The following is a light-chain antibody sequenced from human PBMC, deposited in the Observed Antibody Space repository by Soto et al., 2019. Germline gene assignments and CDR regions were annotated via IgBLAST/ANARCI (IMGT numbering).Light chain of an antibody. CDR2: DAS. CDR1: QSISSY. V-gene: IGKV1D-13*01. J-gene: IGKJ4*01. Sequence: IQMTQSPSSLSASVGDRVTITCRASQSISSYLNWYQQKPGKAPKLLIYDASSLESGVPSRFSGSGSGTEFTLTISSLQSEDFAVYYCQQYNNWPPFTFGGGTKVDIK. CDR3: QQYNNWPPFT.